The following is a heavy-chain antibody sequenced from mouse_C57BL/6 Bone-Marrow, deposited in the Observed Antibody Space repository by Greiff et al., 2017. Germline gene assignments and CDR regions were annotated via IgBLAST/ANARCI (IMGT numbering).Heavy chain of an antibody. Sequence: QVQLKQSGAELVKPGASVKISCKASGYAFSSYWMNWVKQRPGKGLEWIGQIYPGDGDTNYNGKFKGKATLTADKSSSTAYMQLSSLTSEDSAVYYCARWGLLRLYGSSYWFAYWGQGTLVTVSA. CDR3: ARWGLLRLYGSSYWFAY. D-gene: IGHD1-1*01. CDR1: GYAFSSYW. CDR2: IYPGDGDT. J-gene: IGHJ3*01. V-gene: IGHV1-80*01.